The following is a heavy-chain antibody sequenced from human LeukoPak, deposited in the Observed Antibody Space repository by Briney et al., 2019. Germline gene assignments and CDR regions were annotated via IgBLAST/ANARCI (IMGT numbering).Heavy chain of an antibody. J-gene: IGHJ3*02. Sequence: ASVKVSCKVSGYTLSELSIHWVRQVPGKGFSWMGGFDPEDVEIVYAQNLQGRVTTTEDTSTDTAYMELSRLTSEDTAVYYCASGFYGRGHFNDDAFEIWGQGTLVTVSS. D-gene: IGHD3-10*01. CDR1: GYTLSELS. CDR2: FDPEDVEI. CDR3: ASGFYGRGHFNDDAFEI. V-gene: IGHV1-24*01.